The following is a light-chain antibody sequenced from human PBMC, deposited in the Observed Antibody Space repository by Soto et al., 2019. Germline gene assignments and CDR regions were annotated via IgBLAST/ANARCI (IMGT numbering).Light chain of an antibody. CDR3: SSYTSSSTPFV. CDR2: DVS. J-gene: IGLJ1*01. Sequence: QSVLTQPASVSGSPGQSITISCTGTSSDVSGYNYVSWYQQHPGKAPKLMIYDVSNRPSGVSNRFSGSKSGNTASLTISGLHAEDEADYYCSSYTSSSTPFVFGTG. V-gene: IGLV2-14*01. CDR1: SSDVSGYNY.